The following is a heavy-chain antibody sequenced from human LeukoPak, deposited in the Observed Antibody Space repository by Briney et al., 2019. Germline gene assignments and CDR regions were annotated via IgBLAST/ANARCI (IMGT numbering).Heavy chain of an antibody. CDR1: GYTFAGYY. CDR2: INPTSGGT. J-gene: IGHJ6*03. V-gene: IGHV1-2*02. Sequence: ASVKVSCKVSGYTFAGYYIHWVRQAPGQGLEWMGWINPTSGGTNYAQKFQGRVTMTRDMSTSTVYMELSSLRSEDTAVYYCARDFMPTPHTAMVTYYMDVWGKGTTVTVSS. CDR3: ARDFMPTPHTAMVTYYMDV. D-gene: IGHD5-18*01.